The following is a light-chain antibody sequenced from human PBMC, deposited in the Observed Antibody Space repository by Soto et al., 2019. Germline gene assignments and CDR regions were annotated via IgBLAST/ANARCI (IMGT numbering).Light chain of an antibody. CDR3: QQSYDHPLT. Sequence: DIPVTQSPSSLSASVGDRVSITCRASQTIRSNVNWFQQKPGEVPKILIYGASTLQSGVPSRFSGSGTGTDFTLTISNVQPEDFATYYCQQSYDHPLTFGQGTRLEI. CDR1: QTIRSN. CDR2: GAS. J-gene: IGKJ5*01. V-gene: IGKV1-39*01.